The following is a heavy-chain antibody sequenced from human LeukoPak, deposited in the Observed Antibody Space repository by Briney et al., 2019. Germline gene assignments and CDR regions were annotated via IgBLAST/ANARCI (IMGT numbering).Heavy chain of an antibody. CDR3: ARQVVPAASYYYYYMDV. CDR2: IYPGDSDT. V-gene: IGHV5-51*01. CDR1: GYSFTSYW. Sequence: GKSLKISCEGSGYSFTSYWIGWVRQMPGKGLEWMGIIYPGDSDTRYSPSFQGQVTISADKSISTAYLQWSSLKASDTAMYYCARQVVPAASYYYYYMDVWGKGTTVTVSS. J-gene: IGHJ6*03. D-gene: IGHD2-2*01.